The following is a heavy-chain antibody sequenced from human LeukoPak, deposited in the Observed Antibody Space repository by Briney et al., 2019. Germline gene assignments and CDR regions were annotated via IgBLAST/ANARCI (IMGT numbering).Heavy chain of an antibody. V-gene: IGHV3-23*01. J-gene: IGHJ4*02. D-gene: IGHD2-2*02. Sequence: PGGSLRLSCAASTFTFGNYAMAWVRQAPGKGLEWVSAITGRGDFTYHADSVEGRFTISRDNSKNTLYLQMNSLRAEDTAVYYCAKDWARYCSSTSCYTFDYWGQGTLVTVSS. CDR1: TFTFGNYA. CDR3: AKDWARYCSSTSCYTFDY. CDR2: ITGRGDFT.